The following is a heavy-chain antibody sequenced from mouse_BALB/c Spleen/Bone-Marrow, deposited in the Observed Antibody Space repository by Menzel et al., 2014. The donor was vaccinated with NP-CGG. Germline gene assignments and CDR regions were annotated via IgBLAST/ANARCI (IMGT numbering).Heavy chain of an antibody. D-gene: IGHD2-1*01. CDR3: ARCYYGNYLDY. V-gene: IGHV1-54*01. J-gene: IGHJ2*01. CDR1: GYAFTNYL. CDR2: INPGSGGT. Sequence: QVQLQQSGAELVRPGTSVKVSCKASGYAFTNYLIEWVKQRPGQGHEWIGVINPGSGGTNYNEKFKAKATLTADKSSSTAYMQLSSLTSDDSAVYYCARCYYGNYLDYWGQGTTLTVSS.